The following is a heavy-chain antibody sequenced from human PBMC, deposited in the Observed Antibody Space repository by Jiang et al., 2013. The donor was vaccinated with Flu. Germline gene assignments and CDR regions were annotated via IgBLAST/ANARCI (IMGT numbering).Heavy chain of an antibody. CDR3: ARNSPADY. CDR1: GASISASSSYY. Sequence: LLKPSETLSLTCSVSGASISASSSYYWGWIRQAPGKGLEWIGYIYYSGYGYYNPSLKSRVTISLDTSKNQFSLKLSSVTAADTAVYYCARNSPADYWGQGTLVTVSS. J-gene: IGHJ4*02. CDR2: IYYSGYG. V-gene: IGHV4-39*07.